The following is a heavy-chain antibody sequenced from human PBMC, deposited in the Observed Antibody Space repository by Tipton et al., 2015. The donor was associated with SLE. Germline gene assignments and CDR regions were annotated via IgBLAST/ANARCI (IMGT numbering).Heavy chain of an antibody. Sequence: TLSLTCTVSGGSITRGGCYWTWIRQLPGKGLEWIGYVYYSGSTNYNPSLKSRVTMSIDTSKNQFSLKLRSVTAADTAVYYCARHRMMDSSSWAYYFDYWGQGTLVTVSS. V-gene: IGHV4-61*08. CDR1: GGSITRGGCY. J-gene: IGHJ4*02. D-gene: IGHD6-13*01. CDR3: ARHRMMDSSSWAYYFDY. CDR2: VYYSGST.